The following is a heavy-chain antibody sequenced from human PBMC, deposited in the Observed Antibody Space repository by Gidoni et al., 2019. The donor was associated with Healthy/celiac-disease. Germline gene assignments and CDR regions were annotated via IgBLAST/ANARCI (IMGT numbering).Heavy chain of an antibody. D-gene: IGHD7-27*01. CDR2: ISSGSSDI. Sequence: EVQLVESGGGLVKPGGSLRLSCAASGFTFSSYNMNWVRQAPGKGLELVASISSGSSDIYYADSVKGRFTISRDNAKNSLYLQMNSLRAEDTAVYYCARDQGTGDRDYWGQGTLGTVSS. V-gene: IGHV3-21*01. CDR3: ARDQGTGDRDY. J-gene: IGHJ4*02. CDR1: GFTFSSYN.